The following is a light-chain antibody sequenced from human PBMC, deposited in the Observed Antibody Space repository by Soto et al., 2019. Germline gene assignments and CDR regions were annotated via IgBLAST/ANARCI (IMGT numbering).Light chain of an antibody. Sequence: ELVLRRFPGTPSLPAVVRAALSYTPSQTVTNNYLAWYQQKPGQAPRFLIYGASSRATGIPDRFSGGGSGTDFTLTISRLEPEDFAVYYCQQFSYSPLTFGQGTKVDIK. V-gene: IGKV3-20*01. CDR3: QQFSYSPLT. CDR2: GAS. CDR1: QTVTNNY. J-gene: IGKJ1*01.